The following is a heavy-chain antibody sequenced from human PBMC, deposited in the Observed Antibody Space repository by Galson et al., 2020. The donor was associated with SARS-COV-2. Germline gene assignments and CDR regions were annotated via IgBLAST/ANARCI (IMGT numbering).Heavy chain of an antibody. V-gene: IGHV4-34*01. CDR2: INHSGST. CDR1: GGSFSGYY. CDR3: ARGILGVSGREVDDILTVYFNARARWAYNWFDP. Sequence: SETLSPTCPVHGGSFSGYYWSWTRQPPGKGLEWIGEINHSGSTNNNPSPKSRVTISVDTSKNQFSMNLSTVTAADTAVYYCARGILGVSGREVDDILTVYFNARARWAYNWFDPWGQGTLVTVSS. D-gene: IGHD3-9*01. J-gene: IGHJ5*02.